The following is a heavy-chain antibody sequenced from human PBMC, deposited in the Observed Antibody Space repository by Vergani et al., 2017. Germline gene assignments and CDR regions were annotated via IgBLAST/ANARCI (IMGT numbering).Heavy chain of an antibody. CDR2: FDPEDGET. D-gene: IGHD6-13*01. J-gene: IGHJ4*02. CDR1: GYTLTELS. CDR3: ASTVYSSSWYSPRRRATGTSYFDY. Sequence: QVQLVQSGAEVKKPGASVKVSCKVSGYTLTELSMHWVRQAPGKGLEWMGGFDPEDGETIYAQKFQGRVTMTEDTSTDTAYMELSSLRSEDTAVYYCASTVYSSSWYSPRRRATGTSYFDYWGQGTLVTVSS. V-gene: IGHV1-24*01.